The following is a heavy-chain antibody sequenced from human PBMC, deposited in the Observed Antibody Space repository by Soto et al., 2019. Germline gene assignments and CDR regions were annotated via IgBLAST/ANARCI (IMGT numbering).Heavy chain of an antibody. Sequence: SETFPLTYTFSGGSISSVGYYWSWIRQHPGKGLEWIGYIYYSGSTYYNPSLKSRVTISVDTSKNQFSLKLSSVTAADTAVYYCARVEGRFYYGMDVWGQGTTVT. CDR3: ARVEGRFYYGMDV. J-gene: IGHJ6*02. CDR1: GGSISSVGYY. CDR2: IYYSGST. V-gene: IGHV4-31*03.